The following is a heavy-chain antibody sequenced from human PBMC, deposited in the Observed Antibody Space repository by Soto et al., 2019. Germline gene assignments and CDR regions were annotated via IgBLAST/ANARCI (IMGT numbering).Heavy chain of an antibody. CDR2: IIPMFDIT. CDR1: GGTFSTYT. CDR3: ARDGPHITIFGYGDH. J-gene: IGHJ4*02. D-gene: IGHD3-3*01. Sequence: SVKVSCKTSGGTFSTYTFSWVRQAPGQGLEWMGRIIPMFDITIYAQKFQGRLTITADTSTSAAYMDLSSLRSEDTAVYYCARDGPHITIFGYGDHWGQGNLVTVSS. V-gene: IGHV1-69*04.